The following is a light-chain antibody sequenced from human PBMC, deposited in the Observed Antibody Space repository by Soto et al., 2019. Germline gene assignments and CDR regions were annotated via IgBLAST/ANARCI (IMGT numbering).Light chain of an antibody. J-gene: IGLJ1*01. V-gene: IGLV2-14*03. Sequence: QSVRTQPASVSGSPGQSIPISCTGTSSDVGGYNYVSWYQHHPGKAPKLMIFDVSNRPSGVSNRFSGSKSGNTASLTISGLQPEDEADYYCSSYTTSNTRQIVFGTGTKVTVL. CDR1: SSDVGGYNY. CDR2: DVS. CDR3: SSYTTSNTRQIV.